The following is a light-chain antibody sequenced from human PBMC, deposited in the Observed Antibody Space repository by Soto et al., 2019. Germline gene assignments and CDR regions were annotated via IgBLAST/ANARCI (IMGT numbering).Light chain of an antibody. CDR2: TNN. CDR3: STWDAGLNALI. J-gene: IGLJ2*01. Sequence: QSVLTQPPSVSGTPGQRVTISCSGSSSNIGSHNVVWYQHIPGTAPKFLMYTNNQRPSGVPDRFSGSKSGTSASLDISGLQSDDEGDYYCSTWDAGLNALIFGGGTKVTVL. CDR1: SSNIGSHN. V-gene: IGLV1-44*01.